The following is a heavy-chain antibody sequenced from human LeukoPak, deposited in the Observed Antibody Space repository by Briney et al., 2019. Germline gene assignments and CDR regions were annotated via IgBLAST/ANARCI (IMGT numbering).Heavy chain of an antibody. CDR1: GGSISSSSYY. Sequence: SETLSLTCTVSGGSISSSSYYWGWIRQPPGKGLEWIGSIYYSGSTYYNPSLKSRVTISVDTSKNQFSLKLSSVTAADTAVYYCAKDYYDSSGALLDYWGQGTLVTVSS. CDR2: IYYSGST. CDR3: AKDYYDSSGALLDY. D-gene: IGHD3-22*01. J-gene: IGHJ4*02. V-gene: IGHV4-39*02.